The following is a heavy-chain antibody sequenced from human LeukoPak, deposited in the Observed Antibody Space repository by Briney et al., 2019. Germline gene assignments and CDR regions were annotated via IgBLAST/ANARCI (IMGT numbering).Heavy chain of an antibody. CDR3: ARTTVTTSYAMDV. CDR2: IYSSGST. Sequence: SETLSLTCTVSGGSISSYYWSWIRQPAEKGLEWIGRIYSSGSTNYNPSLKSRVTMSVDTSKNQFSLKLSSVTAADTAVYYCARTTVTTSYAMDVWGQGTTVTVSS. CDR1: GGSISSYY. V-gene: IGHV4-4*07. J-gene: IGHJ6*02. D-gene: IGHD4-17*01.